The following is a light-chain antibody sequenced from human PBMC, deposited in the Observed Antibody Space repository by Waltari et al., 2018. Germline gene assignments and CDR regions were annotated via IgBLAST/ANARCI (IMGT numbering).Light chain of an antibody. Sequence: LTQPPSASGTPGPRVTIPCSGSTSHIGGNSVHWYQQLPGTAPKLLIYSTHQRPSGVPDRFSGSKSGTSASLAISELQSDDEGDYYCATWDDSLSVYVFGSGTTVTVL. J-gene: IGLJ6*01. V-gene: IGLV1-44*01. CDR2: STH. CDR3: ATWDDSLSVYV. CDR1: TSHIGGNS.